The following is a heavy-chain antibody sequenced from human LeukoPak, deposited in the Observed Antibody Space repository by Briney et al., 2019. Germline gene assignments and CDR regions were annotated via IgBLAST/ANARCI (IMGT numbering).Heavy chain of an antibody. CDR2: IYYSGST. CDR3: ARAVSDGTGDYFDY. V-gene: IGHV4-59*01. J-gene: IGHJ4*02. D-gene: IGHD4-11*01. Sequence: SETLSLTCTVSGGSISRYYWSWIRQPPGKGLEWIGYIYYSGSTNYNPSLKSRVTISVDTSKNQFSLKLSSVTAADTAVYYCARAVSDGTGDYFDYWGQGPLVTVSS. CDR1: GGSISRYY.